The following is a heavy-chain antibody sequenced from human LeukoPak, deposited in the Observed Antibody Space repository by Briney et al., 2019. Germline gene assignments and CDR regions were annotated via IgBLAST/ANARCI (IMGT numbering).Heavy chain of an antibody. Sequence: GSSVKVSCKASGYTFTSYGISWVRQAPGQGLEWMGWISAYNGNTNYAQKLQGRVTMTTDTSTSTAYMELRSLRSDDTAVYYCARPGSSSRYYYYYYGMDVWGQGTTVTVSS. CDR2: ISAYNGNT. J-gene: IGHJ6*02. V-gene: IGHV1-18*01. CDR1: GYTFTSYG. D-gene: IGHD6-13*01. CDR3: ARPGSSSRYYYYYYGMDV.